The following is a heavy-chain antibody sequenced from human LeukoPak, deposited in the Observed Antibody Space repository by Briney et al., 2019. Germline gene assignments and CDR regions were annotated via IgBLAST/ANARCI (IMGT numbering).Heavy chain of an antibody. J-gene: IGHJ4*02. Sequence: ASVKVSCKASGYTFTGYYMHWVRQAPGQGLEWMGWINPNSGGTNYAQKFQGRVTMTRDTSISTAYMELSRLRSDDTAVYYCARDQEMATNWDYWGQGTLVTVSS. D-gene: IGHD5-24*01. CDR1: GYTFTGYY. CDR3: ARDQEMATNWDY. V-gene: IGHV1-2*02. CDR2: INPNSGGT.